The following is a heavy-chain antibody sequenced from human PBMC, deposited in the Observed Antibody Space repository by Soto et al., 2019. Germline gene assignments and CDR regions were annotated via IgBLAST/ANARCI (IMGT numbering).Heavy chain of an antibody. CDR1: GFTCSDFW. Sequence: EVQLVESWGGLVQPGGSLRLSCAASGFTCSDFWLHGVLQAPEKGLVWVSRIKSDGGSANYADSVKGRFTIFRDNAKNTVYLQMDSLRAEDTAVYYCARGAKGAYYVAVWGKGTTVTVSS. CDR2: IKSDGGSA. CDR3: ARGAKGAYYVAV. D-gene: IGHD2-21*01. V-gene: IGHV3-74*01. J-gene: IGHJ6*03.